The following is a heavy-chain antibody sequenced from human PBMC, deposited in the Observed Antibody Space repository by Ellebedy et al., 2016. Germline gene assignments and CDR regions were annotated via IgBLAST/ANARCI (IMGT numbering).Heavy chain of an antibody. J-gene: IGHJ5*02. CDR1: GGSFSGYY. D-gene: IGHD3-10*01. CDR3: ARGITMVRGVIHRGNWFDP. CDR2: INHSGST. V-gene: IGHV4-34*01. Sequence: SETLSLXXAVYGGSFSGYYWSWIRQPPGKGLEWIGEINHSGSTNYNPSLKSRVTISVDTSKNQFSLKLSSVTAADTAVYYCARGITMVRGVIHRGNWFDPWGQGTLVTVSS.